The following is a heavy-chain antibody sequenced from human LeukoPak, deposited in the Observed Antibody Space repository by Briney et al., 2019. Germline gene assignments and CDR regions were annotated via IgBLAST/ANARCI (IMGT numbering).Heavy chain of an antibody. CDR2: IYYSGST. D-gene: IGHD2-15*01. V-gene: IGHV4-59*01. CDR3: ARTMGGYCSGGSCYQYSYYMDV. Sequence: SETLSLTCTVSGGSISSYYWSWIRQPPGKGLEWIGYIYYSGSTNYNPSLKSRVTISVDTSKNQFSLKLTSVTAADTAVYYCARTMGGYCSGGSCYQYSYYMDVWGKGTTVTVSS. J-gene: IGHJ6*03. CDR1: GGSISSYY.